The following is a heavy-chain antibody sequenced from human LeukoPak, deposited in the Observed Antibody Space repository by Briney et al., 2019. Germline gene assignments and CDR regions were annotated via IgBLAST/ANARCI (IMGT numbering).Heavy chain of an antibody. CDR3: AKEPTTVTAPY. J-gene: IGHJ4*02. Sequence: GESLKISCAASGFTFSSYAMSWVRQAPGKGLEWVSAISGSGGSTYYADSVKGRFTISRDNSKNTLYLQMNSLRAEDTAVYYCAKEPTTVTAPYWGQGTLVTVSS. V-gene: IGHV3-23*01. D-gene: IGHD4-17*01. CDR2: ISGSGGST. CDR1: GFTFSSYA.